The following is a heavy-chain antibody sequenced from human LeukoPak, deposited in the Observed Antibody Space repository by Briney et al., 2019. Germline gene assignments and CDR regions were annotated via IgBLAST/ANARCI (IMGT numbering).Heavy chain of an antibody. Sequence: ASVKVSCKASGYTFTSYYMHWVRQAPGQGLEWMGIINPSGGSTSYAQKFQGRVTMTRDMSTSTVYTELSSLRSEDTAVYYCARKGYSGYAPKGYSYGYIDYWGQGTLVTVSS. J-gene: IGHJ4*02. CDR3: ARKGYSGYAPKGYSYGYIDY. CDR2: INPSGGST. D-gene: IGHD5-12*01. V-gene: IGHV1-46*01. CDR1: GYTFTSYY.